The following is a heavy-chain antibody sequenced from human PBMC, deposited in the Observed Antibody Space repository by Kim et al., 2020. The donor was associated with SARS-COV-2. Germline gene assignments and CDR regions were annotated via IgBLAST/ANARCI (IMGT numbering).Heavy chain of an antibody. CDR3: VRVAVGASSWYYFDS. Sequence: ADSRKGRYTISRDNDENSWYLEMNSLRDEDTAVYYCVRVAVGASSWYYFDSWGQGTLVTVSS. J-gene: IGHJ4*02. V-gene: IGHV3-11*01. D-gene: IGHD6-13*01.